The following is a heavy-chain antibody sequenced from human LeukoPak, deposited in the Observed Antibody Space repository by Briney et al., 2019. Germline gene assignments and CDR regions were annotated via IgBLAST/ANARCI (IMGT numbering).Heavy chain of an antibody. D-gene: IGHD5-24*01. J-gene: IGHJ4*02. CDR1: GFTFKKYW. V-gene: IGHV3-7*01. Sequence: GGSLRLSCAASGFTFKKYWMNWVRQVPGKGLECLANIKEDGSETYYADSVKGRFTISRHNPKNLLFLQINSLRVEDTAVYYCARETPRRGETRDGYRWGQGTLVTVSS. CDR2: IKEDGSET. CDR3: ARETPRRGETRDGYR.